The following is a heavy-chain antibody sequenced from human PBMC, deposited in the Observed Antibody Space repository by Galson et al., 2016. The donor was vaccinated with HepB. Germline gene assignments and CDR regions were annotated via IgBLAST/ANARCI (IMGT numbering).Heavy chain of an antibody. CDR2: ISSKAYGGTT. CDR3: TDGGGIAAAARGLNH. D-gene: IGHD6-13*01. J-gene: IGHJ5*02. Sequence: FLRLSCAASGFTFSDHAMSWFRQAPGKGLEWVGFISSKAYGGTTEFAASVKDRFTISRDDSKSIAYLQMNSLKIEDTAVYYCTDGGGIAAAARGLNHWGQGTLVTVS. V-gene: IGHV3-49*03. CDR1: GFTFSDHA.